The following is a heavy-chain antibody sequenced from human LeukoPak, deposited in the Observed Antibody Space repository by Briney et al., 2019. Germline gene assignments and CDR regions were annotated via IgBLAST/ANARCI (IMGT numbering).Heavy chain of an antibody. CDR2: IRYDGSNK. CDR1: GFTFSSYG. V-gene: IGHV3-30*02. D-gene: IGHD2-2*01. J-gene: IGHJ4*02. CDR3: AKPSGCSSTSCSRYFDY. Sequence: PGGSLRLSCAASGFTFSSYGMHWVHQAPGKGLEWVAFIRYDGSNKYYADSVKGRFTISRDNSKNTLYLQMNSLRAEDTAVYYCAKPSGCSSTSCSRYFDYWGQGTLVTVSS.